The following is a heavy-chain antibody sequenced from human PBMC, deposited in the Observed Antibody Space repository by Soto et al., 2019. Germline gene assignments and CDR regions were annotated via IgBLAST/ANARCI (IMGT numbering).Heavy chain of an antibody. Sequence: PSETLSLTCTVAGGSMTSYYWTWIRQPAGTGLEWIGRAYSSGGTHYNPSLKSRVTISLDTSKNQFSLRLLSVTAADTAVYYCARGQRFSDWFDPWGQGTLVTVSS. CDR2: AYSSGGT. CDR1: GGSMTSYY. D-gene: IGHD3-3*01. J-gene: IGHJ5*02. CDR3: ARGQRFSDWFDP. V-gene: IGHV4-4*07.